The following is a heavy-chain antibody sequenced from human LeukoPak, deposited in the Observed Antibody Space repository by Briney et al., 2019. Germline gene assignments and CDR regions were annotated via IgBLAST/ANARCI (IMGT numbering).Heavy chain of an antibody. D-gene: IGHD3-10*01. CDR2: INSDGSRT. V-gene: IGHV3-74*01. J-gene: IGHJ4*02. CDR3: ARGNFYSGSGSSPLDY. Sequence: QPGGSLRLSCAASGFTFNTHTMNWVRQVPGKGLVWVSRINSDGSRTNYVDSAKGRFTISRDNAKNTLFLQMNSLRAEDTAVYYCARGNFYSGSGSSPLDYWGQGTLVTISS. CDR1: GFTFNTHT.